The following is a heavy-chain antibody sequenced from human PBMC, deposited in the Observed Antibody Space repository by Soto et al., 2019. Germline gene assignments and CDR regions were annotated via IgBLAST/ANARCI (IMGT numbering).Heavy chain of an antibody. J-gene: IGHJ4*02. Sequence: ASVKVSCKASGFSFSNYGISWVRQAPGQGLEWMGWISGYNGNIRYVDKFQGRVSMTTDTSTSTAYMELRSLRSDDTAVYYCARGKYFDWLSGLHYWGQGTLVTVSS. CDR1: GFSFSNYG. CDR3: ARGKYFDWLSGLHY. CDR2: ISGYNGNI. D-gene: IGHD3-9*01. V-gene: IGHV1-18*04.